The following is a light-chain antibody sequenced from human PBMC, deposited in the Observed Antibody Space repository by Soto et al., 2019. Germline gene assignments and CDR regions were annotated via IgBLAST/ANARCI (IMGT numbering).Light chain of an antibody. Sequence: ILMTQSPATLSVSPGERATLSCRASQSVSNNLAWYQQKPGQAPRLLIYDASTRATGIPARFSGSGSGTEFTLTISGLQSEDFVVYYCQQYNNWPPWTFGQGTKLEIK. J-gene: IGKJ1*01. CDR3: QQYNNWPPWT. V-gene: IGKV3-15*01. CDR2: DAS. CDR1: QSVSNN.